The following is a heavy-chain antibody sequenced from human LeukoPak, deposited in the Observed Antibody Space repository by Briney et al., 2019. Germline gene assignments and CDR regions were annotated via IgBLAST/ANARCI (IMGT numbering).Heavy chain of an antibody. J-gene: IGHJ4*02. V-gene: IGHV4-39*01. D-gene: IGHD4-23*01. CDR3: ARNYGGNRGLTFDY. CDR2: IYYSGST. CDR1: GGSISSSSYY. Sequence: SETLSLTCTVSGGSISSSSYYWGWIRQPPGKGLEWIGSIYYSGSTYYNPSLKSRVTISVDTSKNQFSLKLSSVTAADTAVYYCARNYGGNRGLTFDYWGQGTLVTVSS.